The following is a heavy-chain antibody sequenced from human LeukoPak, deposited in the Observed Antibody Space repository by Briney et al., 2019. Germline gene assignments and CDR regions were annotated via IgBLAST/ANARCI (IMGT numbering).Heavy chain of an antibody. CDR2: INQDGTEK. Sequence: GGSLRLSCAASGFTFSDYWMNWIRQTPGKGLEWVANINQDGTEKHFGDSVKGRFTISRDNAKNSLYLQMNSLRAEDTAVYYCARETSLSSSSWYSDYFDYWGQGTLVTVSS. J-gene: IGHJ4*02. D-gene: IGHD6-13*01. V-gene: IGHV3-7*01. CDR3: ARETSLSSSSWYSDYFDY. CDR1: GFTFSDYW.